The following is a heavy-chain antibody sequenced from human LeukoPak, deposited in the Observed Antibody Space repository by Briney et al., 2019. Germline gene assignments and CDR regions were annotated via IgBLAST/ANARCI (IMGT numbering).Heavy chain of an antibody. J-gene: IGHJ1*01. V-gene: IGHV1-8*01. D-gene: IGHD3-3*01. CDR3: ARGLPKAVFGVVIED. CDR1: GYTFTKYG. Sequence: ASVKVSCKPSGYTFTKYGITWVRQATGQGLEWMGWMNTNSGNTGYSQNFQGRVTMTRDTSISTAYMELSSLMSEDTAVYYCARGLPKAVFGVVIEDWGQGTLVTVSS. CDR2: MNTNSGNT.